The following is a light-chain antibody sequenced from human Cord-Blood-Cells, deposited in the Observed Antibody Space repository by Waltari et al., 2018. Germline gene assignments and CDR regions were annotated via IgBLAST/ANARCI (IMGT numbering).Light chain of an antibody. V-gene: IGLV3-1*01. Sequence: SYELTQPPSVSVSPGQTARITCSGDKLGDKYACWYKKKPGQSPVLVIDQDSKRPSGSPERFSGSNYRNTATLTISGSQAMDEADYYCQAWDSSTVVFGGGTKLTVL. CDR3: QAWDSSTVV. J-gene: IGLJ2*01. CDR2: QDS. CDR1: KLGDKY.